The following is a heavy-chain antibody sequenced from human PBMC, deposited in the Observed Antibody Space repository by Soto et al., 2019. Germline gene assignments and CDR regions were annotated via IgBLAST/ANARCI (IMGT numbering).Heavy chain of an antibody. D-gene: IGHD1-26*01. Sequence: GGSLRLSCSASGFTFSSYAMHWVRQAPGKGLEYVSAISSNGGTTYYADSVKGRFTISRDNSKNTLYLQMSSLRAEDTAVYYCVKGPECELRRRDDVFDIWGQGTMVTVSS. CDR3: VKGPECELRRRDDVFDI. CDR1: GFTFSSYA. V-gene: IGHV3-64D*08. J-gene: IGHJ3*02. CDR2: ISSNGGTT.